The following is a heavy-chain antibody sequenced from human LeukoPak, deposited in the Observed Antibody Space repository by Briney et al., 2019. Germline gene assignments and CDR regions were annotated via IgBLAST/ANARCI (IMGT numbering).Heavy chain of an antibody. J-gene: IGHJ6*04. D-gene: IGHD3-10*02. CDR3: AELGITMIGGV. V-gene: IGHV3-48*03. CDR1: GFTFSSYE. CDR2: ISSSGNTI. Sequence: GGSLRLSCAASGFTFSSYEMNWVRLAPGKGLEWVSYISSSGNTIYYADSVKGRFTISRDNAKNSLYLQMNSLRAEDTAVYYCAELGITMIGGVWGKGTTVTISS.